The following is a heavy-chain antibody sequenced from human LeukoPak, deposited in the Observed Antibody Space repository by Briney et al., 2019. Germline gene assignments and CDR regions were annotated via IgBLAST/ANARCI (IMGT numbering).Heavy chain of an antibody. CDR2: ISGSGDRT. CDR3: ATGTGGSYTWGTYYFDY. J-gene: IGHJ4*02. V-gene: IGHV3-23*01. D-gene: IGHD1-26*01. Sequence: GGSLRLSCAASGLGFSSAMNWVCQAPGKGLEWVSAISGSGDRTYYGDSVKGRFTISRDNSKNTLYLQMSSLRAEDTAVYYCATGTGGSYTWGTYYFDYWGQGALVTVSS. CDR1: GLGFSSA.